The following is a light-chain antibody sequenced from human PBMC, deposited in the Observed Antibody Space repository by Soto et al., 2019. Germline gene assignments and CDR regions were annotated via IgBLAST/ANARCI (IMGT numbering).Light chain of an antibody. CDR2: DAS. CDR3: QEYDGAPLT. CDR1: QSIRSGR. Sequence: ESVLTQSPDTLYLSPGERTTLSFRASQSIRSGRLAWYQQKPGQAPRLVIFDASNRASGMPERFSGSGSGTDFTLTIARLEPEDFAVYYCQEYDGAPLTHGLGTRLE. V-gene: IGKV3-20*01. J-gene: IGKJ5*01.